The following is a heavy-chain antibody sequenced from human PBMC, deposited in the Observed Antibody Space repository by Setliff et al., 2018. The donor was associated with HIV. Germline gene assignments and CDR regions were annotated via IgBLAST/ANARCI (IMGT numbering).Heavy chain of an antibody. CDR3: AGFSYNFWVYRFDH. V-gene: IGHV4-31*03. CDR2: IYYSGST. Sequence: PSETLSLTCTVSGDSISSSTFYWSWIRQHPGKGLEYIGYIYYSGSTYYNPSLKSRVTMSIDTSTQQFFLNVTSVTAADTAVYYCAGFSYNFWVYRFDHWGQGALVTVSS. CDR1: GDSISSSTFY. D-gene: IGHD3-3*01. J-gene: IGHJ4*02.